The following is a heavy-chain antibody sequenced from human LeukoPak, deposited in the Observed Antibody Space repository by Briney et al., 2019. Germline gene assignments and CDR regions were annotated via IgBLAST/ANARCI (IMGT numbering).Heavy chain of an antibody. V-gene: IGHV4-61*02. CDR1: GGSISSGSYY. CDR3: ARDGPYYGSGSYYYYYMDV. J-gene: IGHJ6*03. CDR2: IYTSGST. D-gene: IGHD3-10*01. Sequence: PSETLSLTCTVSGGSISSGSYYWSWIRQPAGKGLEWIGRIYTSGSTNYNPSLKSRVTISVDTSKNQFSLKLSSATAADTAVYYCARDGPYYGSGSYYYYYMDVWGKGTTVTISS.